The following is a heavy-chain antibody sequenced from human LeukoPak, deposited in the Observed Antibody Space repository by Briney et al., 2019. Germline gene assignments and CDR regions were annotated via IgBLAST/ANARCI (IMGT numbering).Heavy chain of an antibody. CDR3: TTQYSGSYIYYYYYYMDV. Sequence: GGSLRLSCAASGFTFSNAWMSWVRQAPGKGLEWVGRIKSKTDGGTTDYAAPVKGRFTISRDDSKNTPYLQMNSLKTEDTAVYYCTTQYSGSYIYYYYYYMDVWGKGTTVTVSS. D-gene: IGHD1-26*01. V-gene: IGHV3-15*01. CDR1: GFTFSNAW. CDR2: IKSKTDGGTT. J-gene: IGHJ6*03.